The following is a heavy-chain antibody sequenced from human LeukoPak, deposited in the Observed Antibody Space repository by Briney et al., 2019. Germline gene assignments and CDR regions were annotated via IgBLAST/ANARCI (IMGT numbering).Heavy chain of an antibody. CDR2: IFYSGST. V-gene: IGHV4-59*01. Sequence: SETLSLTCTVSGGSLSTYYWSWLRQPPGKGLAWIGYIFYSGSTNYNPSLKSRVTISVDTSKNQFSLKLSSVTAADTAVYYCARDHLGRRTSYYYYYYMDIWGKGTTVTVSS. CDR3: ARDHLGRRTSYYYYYYMDI. J-gene: IGHJ6*03. D-gene: IGHD1-14*01. CDR1: GGSLSTYY.